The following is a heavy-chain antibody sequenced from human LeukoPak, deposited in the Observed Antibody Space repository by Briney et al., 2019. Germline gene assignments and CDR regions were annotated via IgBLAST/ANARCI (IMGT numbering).Heavy chain of an antibody. D-gene: IGHD5-12*01. Sequence: GGSLRLSCAASGFTFSSYWMSWVRQAPGKGLEGVANIKQDGSEKYYVDSVKGRFTISRDNAKNSLYLQMNSLRAEDTAVYYCARDYGGYSGYDYDPSYFDYWGQGTLVTVSS. CDR1: GFTFSSYW. CDR3: ARDYGGYSGYDYDPSYFDY. J-gene: IGHJ4*02. CDR2: IKQDGSEK. V-gene: IGHV3-7*03.